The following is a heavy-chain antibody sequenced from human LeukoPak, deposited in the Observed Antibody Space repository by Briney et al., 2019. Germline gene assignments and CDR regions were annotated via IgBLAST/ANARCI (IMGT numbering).Heavy chain of an antibody. J-gene: IGHJ3*02. D-gene: IGHD5-18*01. CDR1: GYTFTSYG. CDR3: ARDGKDTAMVARGCDI. Sequence: GASVKVSCKASGYTFTSYGISWVRQAPGQGLEWMGWISAYNGNTNYAQKLQGRVTMTTDTSTSTAYMELRSLRSDDTAVYYCARDGKDTAMVARGCDIWGQGTMVTVSS. CDR2: ISAYNGNT. V-gene: IGHV1-18*01.